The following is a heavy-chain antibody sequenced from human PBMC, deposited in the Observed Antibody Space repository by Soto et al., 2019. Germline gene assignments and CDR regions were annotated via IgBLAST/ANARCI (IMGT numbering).Heavy chain of an antibody. CDR1: GDSISSYY. Sequence: PSETLSLTCTVSGDSISSYYWSWIRQPPGKGLEWIGYIYYGGSINYNPSLKSRVIISVDTAKNQFSLRLSSVTAADTAVYYCTGAYYDINGYSLDPWGQGTSVTVS. CDR2: IYYGGSI. V-gene: IGHV4-59*01. CDR3: TGAYYDINGYSLDP. J-gene: IGHJ5*02. D-gene: IGHD3-22*01.